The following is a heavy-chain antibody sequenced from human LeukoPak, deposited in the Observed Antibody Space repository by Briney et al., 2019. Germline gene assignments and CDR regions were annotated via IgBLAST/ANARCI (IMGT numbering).Heavy chain of an antibody. D-gene: IGHD2-15*01. V-gene: IGHV3-30-3*01. CDR2: ISYDGSNK. CDR1: GFTFSSYA. Sequence: GGSLRLSCAASGFTFSSYAMHWVRQAPGKGLEWVAVISYDGSNKYYADSVKGRFTISRDNSKNTLYLQMNSLRAEDTAVYYCAREYCSGGSCYFGHFDYWGQGTLVTVPS. CDR3: AREYCSGGSCYFGHFDY. J-gene: IGHJ4*02.